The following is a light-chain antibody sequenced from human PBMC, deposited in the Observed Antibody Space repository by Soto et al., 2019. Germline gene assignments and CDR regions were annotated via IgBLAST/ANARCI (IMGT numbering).Light chain of an antibody. CDR2: GAS. J-gene: IGKJ4*01. CDR1: QSVSSY. Sequence: ESVLILSPTTLSFTPGERVILSCLASQSVSSYLAWYQQKPGQAPRLLIYGASSRATGIPDRFSGSGSGTDFTLTISRLEPEDFAVYHCQQFGSSPFTFGGGTKVDIK. V-gene: IGKV3-20*01. CDR3: QQFGSSPFT.